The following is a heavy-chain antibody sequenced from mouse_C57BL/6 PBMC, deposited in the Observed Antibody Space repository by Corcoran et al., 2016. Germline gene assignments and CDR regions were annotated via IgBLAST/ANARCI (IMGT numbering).Heavy chain of an antibody. CDR2: IDPEDGDT. CDR3: TTGTGTFDY. V-gene: IGHV14-1*01. Sequence: EDQLQQSGAELVRPGASVKLSCTASGFNIKDYYMHWVKQRPEQGLEWIGRIDPEDGDTEYAPKFQGKATMTANTSSNTAYLQLSSLTSEYTAVYYCTTGTGTFDYWGQGTTLTVSS. J-gene: IGHJ2*01. CDR1: GFNIKDYY. D-gene: IGHD4-1*01.